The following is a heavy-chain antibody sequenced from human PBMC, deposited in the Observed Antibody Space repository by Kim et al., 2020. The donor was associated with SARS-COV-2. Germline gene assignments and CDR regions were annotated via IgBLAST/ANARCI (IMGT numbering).Heavy chain of an antibody. CDR2: ISAYNGNT. CDR1: GYTFTSYG. CDR3: ARDRSNYYDSGRTRPLGY. V-gene: IGHV1-18*04. D-gene: IGHD3-22*01. J-gene: IGHJ4*02. Sequence: ASVKVSCKASGYTFTSYGISWVRQAPGQGLEWMGWISAYNGNTNYAQKLQGRVTMTTDTSTSTAYMELRSLRSDDTAVYYCARDRSNYYDSGRTRPLGYWGQGTLVTVSS.